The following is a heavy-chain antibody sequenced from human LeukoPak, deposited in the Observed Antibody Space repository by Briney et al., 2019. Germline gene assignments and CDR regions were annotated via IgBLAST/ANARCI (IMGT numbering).Heavy chain of an antibody. CDR3: ARGSIIMVRGVIARIDY. CDR2: INPSGGST. CDR1: GYTFTSYY. V-gene: IGHV1-46*01. D-gene: IGHD3-10*01. Sequence: ASVKVSCKASGYTFTSYYMHWVRQAPGQGLEWMGIINPSGGSTSYAQKFQGRVTMTRDTSTSTVYMELSSLRSEDTAVYYCARGSIIMVRGVIARIDYWGQGTLVTVSS. J-gene: IGHJ4*02.